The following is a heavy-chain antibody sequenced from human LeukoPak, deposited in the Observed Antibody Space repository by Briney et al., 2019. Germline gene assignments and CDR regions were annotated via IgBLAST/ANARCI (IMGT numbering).Heavy chain of an antibody. CDR2: INWNGGST. Sequence: GGSLRLSCAASGITFDNYGMSWVRQTPGKGLEWVSGINWNGGSTAYADSVKGRFTISRDNAKNSLYLQMNSLRAEVTALYYCAAGYWFDPWGGGTVVSVSS. J-gene: IGHJ5*02. CDR3: AAGYWFDP. CDR1: GITFDNYG. V-gene: IGHV3-20*04.